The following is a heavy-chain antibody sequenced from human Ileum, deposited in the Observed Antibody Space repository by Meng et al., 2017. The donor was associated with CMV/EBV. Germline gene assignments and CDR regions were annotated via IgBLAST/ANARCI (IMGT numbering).Heavy chain of an antibody. Sequence: GESLKISCAASGFTFSSIWMHWVRQVPGKGLVWVARIYNDDGRTDYADSVKGRFTISRDNAKNTLYLQMNSLRDEDTAVYYCASYVGAGSFRSLGYWGQGNLVNGAS. J-gene: IGHJ4*02. CDR2: IYNDDGRT. CDR1: GFTFSSIW. CDR3: ASYVGAGSFRSLGY. V-gene: IGHV3-74*01. D-gene: IGHD3-10*01.